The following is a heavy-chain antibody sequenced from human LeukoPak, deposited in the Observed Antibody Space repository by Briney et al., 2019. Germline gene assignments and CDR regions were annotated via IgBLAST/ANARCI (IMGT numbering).Heavy chain of an antibody. J-gene: IGHJ4*02. CDR2: ISNSGGST. V-gene: IGHV3-23*01. Sequence: GGSLRLSCAASGFTFSNYAMSWVRQAPGKGLEWVSTISNSGGSTYCADSVKGRFTISRDNSKNTLYLQMNSLRAEDTAVYYCAKGGGPAASPLDYWGQGTLVTVSS. D-gene: IGHD2-2*01. CDR3: AKGGGPAASPLDY. CDR1: GFTFSNYA.